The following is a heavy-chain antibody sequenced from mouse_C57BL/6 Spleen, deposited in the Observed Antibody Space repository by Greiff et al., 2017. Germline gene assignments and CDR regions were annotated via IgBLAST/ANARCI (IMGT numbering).Heavy chain of an antibody. CDR3: AKGGYGSSPAWFAY. V-gene: IGHV1-55*01. Sequence: VQLQQSGAELVKPGASVKMSCKASGYTFTSYWITWVKQRPGQGLEWIGDIYPGSGSTNYNEKFKSKATLTVDTSSSTAYMQLSSLTSEDSAVYYCAKGGYGSSPAWFAYWGQGTLVTVSA. J-gene: IGHJ3*01. CDR1: GYTFTSYW. D-gene: IGHD1-1*01. CDR2: IYPGSGST.